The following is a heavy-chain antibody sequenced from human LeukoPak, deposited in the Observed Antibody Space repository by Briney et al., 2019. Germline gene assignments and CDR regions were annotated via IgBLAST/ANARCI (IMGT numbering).Heavy chain of an antibody. D-gene: IGHD6-13*01. CDR2: ISGSGGST. J-gene: IGHJ4*02. V-gene: IGHV3-23*01. CDR3: AKRHSSSWSPPFDY. CDR1: GFTFSSYA. Sequence: PGGSLRLSCAASGFTFSSYAMSWVRQAPGKGLEWVPAISGSGGSTYYADSVKGRFTISIDNSKNTLYLQMNSLRAEDTAVYYCAKRHSSSWSPPFDYWGQGTLVTVSS.